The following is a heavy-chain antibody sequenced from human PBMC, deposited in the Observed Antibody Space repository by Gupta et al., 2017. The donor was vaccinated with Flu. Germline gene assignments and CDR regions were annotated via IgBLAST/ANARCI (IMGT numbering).Heavy chain of an antibody. Sequence: QVQLVESGGGVVQPGRSLRLSCAASGFTFSSYGMHWVRQAPGKGLEWVAVISYDGSNKYYADSVKGRFTISRDNSKNTLYLQMNSLRAEDTAVYYCAKEPVVTPLRYYYYGMDVWGQGTTVTVSS. D-gene: IGHD2-21*02. J-gene: IGHJ6*02. CDR1: GFTFSSYG. CDR3: AKEPVVTPLRYYYYGMDV. CDR2: ISYDGSNK. V-gene: IGHV3-30*18.